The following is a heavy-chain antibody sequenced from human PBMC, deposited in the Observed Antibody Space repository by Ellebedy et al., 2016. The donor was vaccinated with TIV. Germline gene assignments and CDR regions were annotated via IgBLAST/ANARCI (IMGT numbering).Heavy chain of an antibody. J-gene: IGHJ4*01. CDR1: GPIFSHNW. CDR2: VSGSGGTT. CDR3: PKGQRVVTAPFDY. D-gene: IGHD2-21*02. Sequence: PGGSLRLSCVDSGPIFSHNWMSWVRQAPGKGLEWVSAVSGSGGTTYYADSVKGRFTISRDNSKNTLYLQMNSLRAEDTAVYYCPKGQRVVTAPFDYWGHGTLVTVSS. V-gene: IGHV3-23*01.